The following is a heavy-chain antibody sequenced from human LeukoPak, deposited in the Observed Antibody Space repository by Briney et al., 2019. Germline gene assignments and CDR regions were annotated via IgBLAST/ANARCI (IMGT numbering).Heavy chain of an antibody. Sequence: GASVKVSCKASGYTFTSYYMRWVRQAPGQGLEWMGIINPSGGSTSYAQKFQGRVTMTRDMSTSTVYMELSSLRSEDTAVYYCARGGGGNNWFDPWGQGTLVTVSS. V-gene: IGHV1-46*01. CDR3: ARGGGGNNWFDP. CDR1: GYTFTSYY. D-gene: IGHD2-15*01. J-gene: IGHJ5*02. CDR2: INPSGGST.